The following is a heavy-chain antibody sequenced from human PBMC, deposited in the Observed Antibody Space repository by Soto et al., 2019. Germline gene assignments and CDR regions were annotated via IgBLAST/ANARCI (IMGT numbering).Heavy chain of an antibody. CDR2: INHSGST. V-gene: IGHV4-34*01. Sequence: PSETLSLTCAVYGGSFSGYYWSWIRQPPGKGLEWIGEINHSGSTNYNPSLKSRVTISVDTSKNQFSLKLSSVTAADTAVYYCARGALNCTNGVCYYGMDVWGQGILVTVSS. D-gene: IGHD2-8*01. CDR3: ARGALNCTNGVCYYGMDV. J-gene: IGHJ6*02. CDR1: GGSFSGYY.